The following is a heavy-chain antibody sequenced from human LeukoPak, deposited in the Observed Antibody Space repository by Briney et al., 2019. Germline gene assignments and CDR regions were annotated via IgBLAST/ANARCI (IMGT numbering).Heavy chain of an antibody. CDR1: GFTFSNYA. CDR2: IRSSDNT. CDR3: AKDRGTVTVTVDAFDI. D-gene: IGHD4-17*01. V-gene: IGHV3-23*01. Sequence: PGGSLRLSCAASGFTFSNYAMSWVRQAPGKGLEWASTIRSSDNTYYSDSVKGRFTVSRDNSKNTLYVQMSSLRVEDTAVYYCAKDRGTVTVTVDAFDIWGQGTMVTVSS. J-gene: IGHJ3*02.